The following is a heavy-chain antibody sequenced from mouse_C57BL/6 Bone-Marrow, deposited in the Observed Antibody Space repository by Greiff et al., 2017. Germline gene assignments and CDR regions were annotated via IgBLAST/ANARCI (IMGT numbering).Heavy chain of an antibody. V-gene: IGHV1-19*01. CDR3: ARNGEVAMDY. Sequence: VQLKQSGPVLVKPGASVKMSCKASGYTFTDYYMNWVKQSHGKSLEWIGVINPYNGGTSYNQKFKGKATLTVDKSSSTAYMELNSLTSEDSAVYYCARNGEVAMDYWGQGTSVTVSS. J-gene: IGHJ4*01. CDR2: INPYNGGT. CDR1: GYTFTDYY.